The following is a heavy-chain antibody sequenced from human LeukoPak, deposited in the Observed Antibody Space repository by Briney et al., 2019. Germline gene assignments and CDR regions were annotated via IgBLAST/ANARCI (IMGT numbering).Heavy chain of an antibody. CDR2: ISYDGSNK. Sequence: AGGSLRLSCAASGFTFSSYAMHWVRQAPGKGLEWVAVISYDGSNKYYADSVKGRFTISRDNYKNTLYLQMNSLRAEDTAVYYCAKDPTASSWTIWGQGTMVTVSS. CDR3: AKDPTASSWTI. CDR1: GFTFSSYA. D-gene: IGHD6-13*01. V-gene: IGHV3-30-3*01. J-gene: IGHJ3*02.